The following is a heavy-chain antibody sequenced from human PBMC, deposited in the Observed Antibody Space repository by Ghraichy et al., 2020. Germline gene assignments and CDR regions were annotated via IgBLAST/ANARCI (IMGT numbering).Heavy chain of an antibody. CDR2: IIPIFGTA. CDR1: GGTFSSYA. Sequence: SVKVSCKASGGTFSSYAISWVRQAPGQGLEWMGGIIPIFGTANYAQKFQGRVTITADESTSTGYMELRSLRSEDTAVYYCARVRVELGQYGGGDCYLFDYWGQGTLVTVSS. CDR3: ARVRVELGQYGGGDCYLFDY. D-gene: IGHD2-21*02. J-gene: IGHJ4*02. V-gene: IGHV1-69*13.